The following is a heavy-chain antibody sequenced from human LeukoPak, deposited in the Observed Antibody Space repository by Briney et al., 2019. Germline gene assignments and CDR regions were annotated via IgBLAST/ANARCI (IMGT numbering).Heavy chain of an antibody. J-gene: IGHJ4*02. CDR2: MSPDSDRR. Sequence: ASVKVSCKASGYTFTSYDINWVRQATGQGLEWMGWMSPDSDRRGYAQRFQGRITMTGDTSLSTAYIELTSLTSEDTGVYYCARGIDAGVDYWGQGTLVTVSS. V-gene: IGHV1-8*01. CDR1: GYTFTSYD. D-gene: IGHD2-8*01. CDR3: ARGIDAGVDY.